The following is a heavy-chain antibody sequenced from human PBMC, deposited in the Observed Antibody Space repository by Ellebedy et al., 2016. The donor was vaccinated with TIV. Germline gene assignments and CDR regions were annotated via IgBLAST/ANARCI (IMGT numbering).Heavy chain of an antibody. D-gene: IGHD3-10*01. CDR1: GFNFSTHG. V-gene: IGHV3-33*01. CDR2: VWYDGSHK. J-gene: IGHJ5*02. CDR3: ARDGGSGSYNWFDP. Sequence: PGGSLRLSCAASGFNFSTHGMHWVRQAPGKGLEWVAVVWYDGSHKYYVDSVKGRFTISRDNSKNTLYLQMNSLRAEDTAVYYCARDGGSGSYNWFDPWGQGTLVTVSS.